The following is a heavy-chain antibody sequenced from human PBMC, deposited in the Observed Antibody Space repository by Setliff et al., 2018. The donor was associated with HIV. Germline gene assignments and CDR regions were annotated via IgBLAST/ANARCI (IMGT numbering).Heavy chain of an antibody. V-gene: IGHV4-34*01. J-gene: IGHJ6*03. D-gene: IGHD3-3*01. CDR2: IYHSGST. Sequence: SETLSLTCAVYGGSFSGYYWSWIRQSPGKGLEWIGEIYHSGSTKYNPSLKSRVTISVDTSKNQFSLKLSSVTAADTAVYYCARGTAYYNFWSGYSQDYYYYMDVWGKGTTVTVS. CDR3: ARGTAYYNFWSGYSQDYYYYMDV. CDR1: GGSFSGYY.